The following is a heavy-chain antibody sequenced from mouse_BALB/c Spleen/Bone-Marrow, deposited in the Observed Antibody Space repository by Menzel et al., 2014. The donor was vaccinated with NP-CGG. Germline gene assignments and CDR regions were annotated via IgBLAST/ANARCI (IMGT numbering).Heavy chain of an antibody. J-gene: IGHJ2*01. CDR2: IYPGSGNT. Sequence: LMESGPELVKPGASVKISCKASSYTFTDYYINWVKQKPGQGLEWIGWIYPGSGNTKYNEKFKGKATLTVDTSSSTAYMQLSSLTSEDTAVYFCARSPYYGNYDDYWGQGTTLTVSS. CDR1: SYTFTDYY. D-gene: IGHD2-10*01. CDR3: ARSPYYGNYDDY. V-gene: IGHV1-84*02.